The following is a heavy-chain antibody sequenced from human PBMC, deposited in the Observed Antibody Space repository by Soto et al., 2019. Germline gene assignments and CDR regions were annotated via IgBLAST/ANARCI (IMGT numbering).Heavy chain of an antibody. D-gene: IGHD5-12*01. J-gene: IGHJ4*02. CDR2: ISSSSSYI. Sequence: LRLSCAASGFTFSSYSMNWVRQAPGKGLEWVSSISSSSSYIYYADSVKGRFTISRDNAKNSLYLQMNSLRAEDTAVYYCARTRDGYNRLFDYWGQATLLTVFS. V-gene: IGHV3-21*01. CDR3: ARTRDGYNRLFDY. CDR1: GFTFSSYS.